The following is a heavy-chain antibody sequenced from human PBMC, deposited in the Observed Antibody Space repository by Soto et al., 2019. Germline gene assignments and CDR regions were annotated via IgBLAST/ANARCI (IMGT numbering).Heavy chain of an antibody. Sequence: SETLSLTCAVYGGSFSGYYWSWIRQPPGKGLEWIGEINHSGSTNYNPSLKSRVTISVDTSKNQFSLKLSSVTAADTAVYYCARAKGVAGKRFDYWGQGTLVTVSS. D-gene: IGHD6-19*01. CDR1: GGSFSGYY. V-gene: IGHV4-34*01. J-gene: IGHJ4*02. CDR3: ARAKGVAGKRFDY. CDR2: INHSGST.